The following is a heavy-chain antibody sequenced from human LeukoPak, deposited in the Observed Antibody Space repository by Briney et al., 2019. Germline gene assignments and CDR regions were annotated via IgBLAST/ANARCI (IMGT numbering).Heavy chain of an antibody. Sequence: GGSLRLSCAASGFTFSSYSMTWVRQAPGKGLEWVSSISSSSSYIYYADSVKGRFTISRDNAKNSLYLQMNSLRAEDTAVYYCTSGEIRFLEWLSASDAFDIWGQGTMVTVSS. D-gene: IGHD3-3*01. V-gene: IGHV3-21*01. CDR2: ISSSSSYI. CDR1: GFTFSSYS. J-gene: IGHJ3*02. CDR3: TSGEIRFLEWLSASDAFDI.